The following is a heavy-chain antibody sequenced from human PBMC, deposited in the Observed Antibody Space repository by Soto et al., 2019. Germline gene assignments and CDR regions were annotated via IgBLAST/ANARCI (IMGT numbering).Heavy chain of an antibody. V-gene: IGHV1-58*01. CDR3: AAYRRDGYNYFDY. D-gene: IGHD2-21*01. CDR2: IVVGSGNT. J-gene: IGHJ4*02. Sequence: GASVKVSCRASGFTFTSSAVQWVRQARGQRLEWIGWIVVGSGNTNYAQKFQERVTITRDMSTSTAYMELSSLRSEDTAVYYCAAYRRDGYNYFDYWGQGTLVTVSS. CDR1: GFTFTSSA.